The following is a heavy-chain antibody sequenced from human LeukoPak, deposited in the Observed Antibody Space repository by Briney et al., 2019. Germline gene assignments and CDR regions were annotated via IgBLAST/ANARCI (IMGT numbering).Heavy chain of an antibody. CDR2: IYSGGST. CDR3: AREPTSWYFDL. J-gene: IGHJ2*01. CDR1: GFTVSSNY. V-gene: IGHV3-53*01. D-gene: IGHD2-2*01. Sequence: GGSLRLSCAASGFTVSSNYMSWVRQAPGKGLEWGSVIYSGGSTYYADSVKGRFTISRDNSKNTLYLQMNSLSAEDTAVYYCAREPTSWYFDLWGRGTLVTVSS.